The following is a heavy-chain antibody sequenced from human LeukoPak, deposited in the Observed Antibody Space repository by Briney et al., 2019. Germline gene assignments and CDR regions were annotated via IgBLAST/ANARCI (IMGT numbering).Heavy chain of an antibody. D-gene: IGHD4-17*01. Sequence: GGSLRLSCAASGFTFSSYSMSWVRQAPGKGLEWVANIKQDGSEKYYVDSVKGRFTISRDNAKNSLYLQMNSLRAEDTAVYYCARDLDNGDVIDYGGQGTLVTVSS. CDR2: IKQDGSEK. CDR3: ARDLDNGDVIDY. CDR1: GFTFSSYS. J-gene: IGHJ4*02. V-gene: IGHV3-7*01.